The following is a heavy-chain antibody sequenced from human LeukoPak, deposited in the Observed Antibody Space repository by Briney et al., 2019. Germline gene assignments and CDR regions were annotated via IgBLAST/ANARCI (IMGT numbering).Heavy chain of an antibody. CDR2: TYYRSKWYN. V-gene: IGHV6-1*01. J-gene: IGHJ5*02. CDR1: GDSVSSNNAA. Sequence: SQTLSLTCAISGDSVSSNNAAWNWIRQSPSRGLEWLGRTYYRSKWYNDYAVSVKSRITINPDTSKNQFSLQLNSVTPEDTAVYYCARGYGIAGVTTWFDPWGQGTLVTVSS. CDR3: ARGYGIAGVTTWFDP. D-gene: IGHD6-13*01.